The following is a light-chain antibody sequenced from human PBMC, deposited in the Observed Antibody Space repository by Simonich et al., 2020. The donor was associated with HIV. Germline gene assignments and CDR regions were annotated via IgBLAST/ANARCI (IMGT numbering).Light chain of an antibody. CDR3: QQYYSTPQT. CDR1: QSLLYSSNNKNY. Sequence: DIVMTQSPDSLAVSLGERATINCKSSQSLLYSSNNKNYLALYQQKPGQPPKLLIYWASTRESGVPDRFSGSGSGTDFTLTINSLQAEDVAVYYCQQYYSTPQTFGQGTKVEIK. V-gene: IGKV4-1*01. J-gene: IGKJ1*01. CDR2: WAS.